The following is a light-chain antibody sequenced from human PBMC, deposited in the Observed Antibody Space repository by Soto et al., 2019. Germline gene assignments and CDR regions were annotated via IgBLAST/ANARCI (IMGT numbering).Light chain of an antibody. CDR3: QQYGSSPLST. J-gene: IGKJ5*01. Sequence: EIVLTQSPGTLSLSPGQRATLSCRASQRLSASDIAWYQQKPGQAPKFLIYGVSSRATGIPDRFSGSGSGTEFTLTISRLQPEDFAVYHCQQYGSSPLSTFGQGTRLEIK. CDR2: GVS. CDR1: QRLSASD. V-gene: IGKV3-20*01.